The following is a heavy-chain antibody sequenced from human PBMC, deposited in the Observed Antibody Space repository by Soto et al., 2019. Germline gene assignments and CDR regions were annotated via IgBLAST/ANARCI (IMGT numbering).Heavy chain of an antibody. J-gene: IGHJ4*02. CDR2: IYYSGST. CDR3: ARHQYYFESSGLAEVDY. V-gene: IGHV4-59*08. D-gene: IGHD3-22*01. CDR1: GGSISSYY. Sequence: QVQLQESGPGLVKPSETLSLTCTVSGGSISSYYWSWIRQPPGKGLQWIGYIYYSGSTNYNPSLKSRVTISADTSKNQFSLKLSYVTAADTAVYYCARHQYYFESSGLAEVDYWGQGTLVTVSS.